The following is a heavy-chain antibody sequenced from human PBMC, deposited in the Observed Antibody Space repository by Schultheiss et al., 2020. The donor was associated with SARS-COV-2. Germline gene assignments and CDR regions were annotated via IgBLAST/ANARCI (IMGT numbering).Heavy chain of an antibody. CDR2: INHSGST. J-gene: IGHJ4*02. D-gene: IGHD6-19*01. Sequence: SETLSLTCAVYGGSFSGYYWSWIRQPPGKGLEWIGEINHSGSTNYNPSLKSRVTISVDTSKNQFSLKLSSVTAADTAVYYCARSMDLGIAVAGYWGQGTLVTVSS. CDR3: ARSMDLGIAVAGY. CDR1: GGSFSGYY. V-gene: IGHV4-34*01.